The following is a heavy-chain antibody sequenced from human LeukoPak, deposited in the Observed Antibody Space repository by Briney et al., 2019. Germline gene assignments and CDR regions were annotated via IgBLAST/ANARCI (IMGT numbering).Heavy chain of an antibody. CDR3: ARDFLQWLGGS. D-gene: IGHD6-19*01. CDR1: GYTFNRYG. Sequence: ASVKVSCKASGYTFNRYGISWVRQAPGQGLEWMGWINPNSGGTNYAQKFQGRVTMTRDTSISTAYMELSRLRSDDTAVYYCARDFLQWLGGSWGQGTLVTVSS. CDR2: INPNSGGT. J-gene: IGHJ1*01. V-gene: IGHV1-2*02.